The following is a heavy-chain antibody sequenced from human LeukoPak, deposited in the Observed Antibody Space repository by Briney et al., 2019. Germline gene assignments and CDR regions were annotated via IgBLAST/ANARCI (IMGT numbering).Heavy chain of an antibody. Sequence: SSETLSLTCTVSGDSISSYYCTWIRQPAGKGLEWIGRIYTSGSTVYNPSLQSRVSMSVDTSKNQVSLKLTSVTAADTAVYYCAREGVGSRPFDYWGQGAPVTVSS. D-gene: IGHD1-26*01. CDR1: GDSISSYY. V-gene: IGHV4-4*07. CDR3: AREGVGSRPFDY. J-gene: IGHJ4*02. CDR2: IYTSGST.